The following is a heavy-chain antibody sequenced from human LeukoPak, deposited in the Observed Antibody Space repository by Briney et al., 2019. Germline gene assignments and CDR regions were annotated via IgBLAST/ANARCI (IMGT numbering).Heavy chain of an antibody. CDR3: ARDKSRDYTFDP. CDR1: GYTFTSYG. Sequence: GASVKISCKASGYTFTSYGISWVRQAPGQGLEWMGWISAYNGNTNYAQKLQVRVTMTTDTSTSTAYMELRSLRSDDTAVYYCARDKSRDYTFDPWGQGTLVTVSS. D-gene: IGHD4-11*01. V-gene: IGHV1-18*01. CDR2: ISAYNGNT. J-gene: IGHJ5*02.